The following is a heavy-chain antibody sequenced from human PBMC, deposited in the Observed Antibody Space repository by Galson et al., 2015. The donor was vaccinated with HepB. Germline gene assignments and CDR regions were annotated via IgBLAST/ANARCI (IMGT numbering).Heavy chain of an antibody. V-gene: IGHV3-30*04. CDR1: GFTFSSYA. CDR3: AKDDGERNYYGSGSYYLAPYYYYGMDV. J-gene: IGHJ6*02. D-gene: IGHD3-10*01. CDR2: ISYDGSNK. Sequence: SLRLSCAASGFTFSSYAMHWVRQAPGKGLEWVAVISYDGSNKYYADSVKGRFTISRDNSKNTLYLQMNSLRAEDTAVYYCAKDDGERNYYGSGSYYLAPYYYYGMDVWGQGTTVTVSS.